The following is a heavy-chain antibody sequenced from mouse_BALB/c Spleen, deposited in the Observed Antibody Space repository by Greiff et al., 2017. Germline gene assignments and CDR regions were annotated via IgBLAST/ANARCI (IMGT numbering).Heavy chain of an antibody. CDR2: INPGSGGT. Sequence: VQLQQSGAELVRPGTSVKVSCKASGYAFTNYLIGWVKQRPGQGLEWIGVINPGSGGTNYNEKFKGKATLTADKSSSTAYMQLSSLTSDDSAVYFCARWGWDVSFAYWGQGTLVTVSA. V-gene: IGHV1-54*01. J-gene: IGHJ3*01. CDR3: ARWGWDVSFAY. CDR1: GYAFTNYL. D-gene: IGHD4-1*01.